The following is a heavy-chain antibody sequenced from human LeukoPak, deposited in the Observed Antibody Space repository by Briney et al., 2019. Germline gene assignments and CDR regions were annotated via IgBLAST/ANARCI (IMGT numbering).Heavy chain of an antibody. D-gene: IGHD7-27*01. J-gene: IGHJ4*02. CDR1: GGSISSYY. V-gene: IGHV4-59*01. CDR2: IYYSGYT. CDR3: ARGLGNYFDY. Sequence: SETLSLTCTVSGGSISSYYWSWIRQPPGKGLEWIGYIYYSGYTNYNPSLKNRVTISVGTSGNQFSLKLSSVTAADTAVYYCARGLGNYFDYWGQGTLVTVSS.